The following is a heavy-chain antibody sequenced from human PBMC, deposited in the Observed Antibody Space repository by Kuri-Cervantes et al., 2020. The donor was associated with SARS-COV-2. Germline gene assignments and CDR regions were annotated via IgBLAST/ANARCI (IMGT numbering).Heavy chain of an antibody. CDR2: ISSSSSTI. V-gene: IGHV3-48*01. J-gene: IGHJ6*02. CDR1: GFTFSSYS. Sequence: GESLKISCAASGFTFSSYSMNWVRQAPGKGLEWVSYISSSSSTIYYADSVKGRFTISRDNAKNSLYLQMNGLRAEDTAVYYCARDQEADFWSGYYRQTGYYYYGMDVWGQGTTVTVSS. CDR3: ARDQEADFWSGYYRQTGYYYYGMDV. D-gene: IGHD3-3*01.